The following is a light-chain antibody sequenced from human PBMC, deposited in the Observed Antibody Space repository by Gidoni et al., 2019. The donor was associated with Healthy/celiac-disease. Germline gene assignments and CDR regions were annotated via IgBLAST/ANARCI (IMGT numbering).Light chain of an antibody. CDR1: QSLVHSDGNTY. J-gene: IGKJ4*01. CDR3: MQGTHWGLT. V-gene: IGKV2-30*02. CDR2: KVS. Sequence: DVVMTQSPLSLPVTLGQPASISCRSSQSLVHSDGNTYLNWFQQRPGQSPRRLIYKVSNRDSGVPDRFSGSGSGTDFTLKISRVEAEDVGVYYCMQGTHWGLTFXGXTKVEIK.